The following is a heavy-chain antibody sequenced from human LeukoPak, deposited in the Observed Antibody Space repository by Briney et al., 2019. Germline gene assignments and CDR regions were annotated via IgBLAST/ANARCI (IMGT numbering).Heavy chain of an antibody. V-gene: IGHV1-18*01. D-gene: IGHD3-3*01. CDR3: ARGDYDFWSGYYLNFDY. Sequence: ASVKVSCKASGYTFTSYGISWVRQAPGQGLEWMGWISAYNGSTNYAQKLQGRVTMTTDTSTSTAYMELRSLRSDDTAVYYCARGDYDFWSGYYLNFDYWGQGTLVTVSS. CDR2: ISAYNGST. CDR1: GYTFTSYG. J-gene: IGHJ4*02.